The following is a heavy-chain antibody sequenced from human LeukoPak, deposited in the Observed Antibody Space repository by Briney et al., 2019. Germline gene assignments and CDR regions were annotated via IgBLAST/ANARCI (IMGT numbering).Heavy chain of an antibody. Sequence: SETLSLTCTISGGSVSDYYWSWIRQSPGKGLEWIGYIYYTGSTTYNPSLKSRVTISADASKNQFSLKLSSVTAADTAVYYCASRKLGNDYWGQGTLVTVSS. CDR1: GGSVSDYY. V-gene: IGHV4-59*02. D-gene: IGHD7-27*01. CDR2: IYYTGST. CDR3: ASRKLGNDY. J-gene: IGHJ4*02.